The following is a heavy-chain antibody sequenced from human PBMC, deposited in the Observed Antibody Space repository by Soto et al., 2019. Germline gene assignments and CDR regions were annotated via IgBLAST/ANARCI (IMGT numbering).Heavy chain of an antibody. CDR1: GYTFNSYD. Sequence: ASVKVSCKASGYTFNSYDINWVRQGLVQGLEWMGWMNPNSGNTGYAHKFQGRVTMTRNTSISTAYMELSSLRSEDTAVYYCARGKSGMVATFPRPYYYYGMDVWGQGTTVTVTS. V-gene: IGHV1-8*01. J-gene: IGHJ6*02. CDR2: MNPNSGNT. CDR3: ARGKSGMVATFPRPYYYYGMDV. D-gene: IGHD5-12*01.